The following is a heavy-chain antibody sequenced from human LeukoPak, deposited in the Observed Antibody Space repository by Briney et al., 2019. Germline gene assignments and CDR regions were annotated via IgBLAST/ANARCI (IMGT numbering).Heavy chain of an antibody. CDR2: IYYSGST. Sequence: SETLSLTCTVSGGSISSYYWSWIRQPPGKGLEWIGYIYYSGSTNYNPSLKSRVTISVDTSKNQFSLKLSSVTAADTAVYYCASVGLADYWGQGTLVTVSS. CDR3: ASVGLADY. V-gene: IGHV4-59*08. CDR1: GGSISSYY. D-gene: IGHD1-26*01. J-gene: IGHJ4*02.